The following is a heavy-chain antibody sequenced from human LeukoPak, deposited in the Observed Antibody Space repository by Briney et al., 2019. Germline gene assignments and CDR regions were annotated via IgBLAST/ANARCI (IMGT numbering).Heavy chain of an antibody. Sequence: GESLKISCKGSGYSFTSYWIGWVRQMPGKGLEWMGIIYPGDSDTRYSPSFQGQVTISVDKSISSAYLQWSSLKASDTAIYYCARSRYSYGLEPPYYFGYWGQGTLVTVSS. CDR2: IYPGDSDT. D-gene: IGHD5-18*01. CDR1: GYSFTSYW. V-gene: IGHV5-51*01. CDR3: ARSRYSYGLEPPYYFGY. J-gene: IGHJ4*02.